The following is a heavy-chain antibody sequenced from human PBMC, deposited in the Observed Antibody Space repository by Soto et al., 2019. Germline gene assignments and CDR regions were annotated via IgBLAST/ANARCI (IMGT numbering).Heavy chain of an antibody. CDR1: GYTFTSYG. V-gene: IGHV1-18*01. CDR2: ISAYNGNT. J-gene: IGHJ3*02. Sequence: QVQLVQSGAEVKKPGASVKVSCKASGYTFTSYGISWVRQAPGQGLEWMGWISAYNGNTNYAQKLQGRVTMTTDTSTSTAYMELSRLRSDDTAVYYCARESASPARHPDAFDIWGQGTMVTVSS. CDR3: ARESASPARHPDAFDI.